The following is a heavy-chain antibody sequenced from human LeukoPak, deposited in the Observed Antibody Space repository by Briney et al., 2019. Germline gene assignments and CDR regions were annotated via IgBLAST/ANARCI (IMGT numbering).Heavy chain of an antibody. CDR1: GGTFSSYA. V-gene: IGHV1-69*01. Sequence: ASVKVSCKASGGTFSSYAISWVRQAPGQGLEWMGGIIPIFGTANYAPKFQGRVTISADESASTAYMELSSLRSEDTAVYYCARVTGLPTQYYFDYWGQGALVTVSS. D-gene: IGHD3-9*01. CDR3: ARVTGLPTQYYFDY. CDR2: IIPIFGTA. J-gene: IGHJ4*02.